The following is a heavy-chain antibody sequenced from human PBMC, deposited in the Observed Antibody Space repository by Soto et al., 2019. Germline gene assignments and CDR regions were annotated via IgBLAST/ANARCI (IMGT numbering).Heavy chain of an antibody. CDR1: GFTFTSSA. V-gene: IGHV1-58*02. J-gene: IGHJ6*02. D-gene: IGHD4-17*01. CDR2: IVVGSGNT. CDR3: AAGDYGVYYYYGMDV. Sequence: QMQLVQSGPEVKKPGTSVKVSCKASGFTFTSSAMQWVRQARGHRLEWIGWIVVGSGNTNYAQKFQERVTITRDMSTSTAYMELSSLRSQDTAVYYCAAGDYGVYYYYGMDVSGQGTTVTVSS.